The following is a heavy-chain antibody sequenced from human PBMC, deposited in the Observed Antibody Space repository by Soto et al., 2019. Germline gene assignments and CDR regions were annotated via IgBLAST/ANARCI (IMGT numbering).Heavy chain of an antibody. V-gene: IGHV3-23*01. J-gene: IGHJ4*02. CDR1: GFSFSSYA. CDR3: AYSSTPFDY. Sequence: EVQLLESGGGLVQPGGSLRLSCAASGFSFSSYAMNWVRQAPGKGLEWVSAISGSGGSTYYADSVKGRFTISRDNSKNTLYLQMISLRAEDTAVYYCAYSSTPFDYWGQGTLVTVSS. CDR2: ISGSGGST. D-gene: IGHD6-13*01.